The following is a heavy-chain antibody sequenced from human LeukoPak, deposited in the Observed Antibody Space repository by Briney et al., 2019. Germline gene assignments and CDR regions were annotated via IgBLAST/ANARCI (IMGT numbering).Heavy chain of an antibody. CDR3: ARGRHSSSWYTQRYYYYGMDV. D-gene: IGHD6-13*01. V-gene: IGHV4-34*01. J-gene: IGHJ6*02. Sequence: KPSETLSLTCAVYGGSFSGYYWSWIRQPPGKGLEWIGEINHSGSTNYNPSLKSRVTISVDTSKNQFSLKLSSVTAADTAVYYCARGRHSSSWYTQRYYYYGMDVWGQGTTVTVSS. CDR1: GGSFSGYY. CDR2: INHSGST.